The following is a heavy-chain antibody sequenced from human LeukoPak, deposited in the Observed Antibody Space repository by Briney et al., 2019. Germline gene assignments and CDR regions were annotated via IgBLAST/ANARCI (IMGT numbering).Heavy chain of an antibody. CDR2: FDPEDGET. J-gene: IGHJ3*02. CDR3: ASLPGFGFDI. D-gene: IGHD3-16*01. Sequence: ASVKVSCRVSGYTLTELSMHWVRQAPGKGLEWTGGFDPEDGETIYAQKFQGRVTMTEDTSTDTAYMELSSLRSEDTAVYYCASLPGFGFDIWGQGTMVTVSS. V-gene: IGHV1-24*01. CDR1: GYTLTELS.